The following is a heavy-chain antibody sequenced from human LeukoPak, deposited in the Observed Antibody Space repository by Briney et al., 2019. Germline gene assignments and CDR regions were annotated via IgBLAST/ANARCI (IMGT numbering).Heavy chain of an antibody. CDR1: GYTFTGYC. D-gene: IGHD2-2*01. CDR3: ARDGLSDIVVVPAAS. V-gene: IGHV1-2*02. J-gene: IGHJ3*01. Sequence: ASVKVSCKASGYTFTGYCMHWVRQAPGQGLEWMGWINPNSGGTNYAQKFQGRVTMTRDTSISTAYMELNRLRSDDTAVYYCARDGLSDIVVVPAASWGQGTMVTVSS. CDR2: INPNSGGT.